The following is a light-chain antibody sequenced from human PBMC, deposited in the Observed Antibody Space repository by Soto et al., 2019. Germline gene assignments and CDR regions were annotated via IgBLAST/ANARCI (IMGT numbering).Light chain of an antibody. CDR1: SSDVGGYNY. J-gene: IGLJ1*01. Sequence: QSVLTQPRSVSGSPGQSVTISCTGTSSDVGGYNYVSWYQQHPGKAPKLMIYDVSKRPSGVPDRFSGSKSGNTASLTISGLQAEDEADYYCCSYAGSYGYVFGTGTKVPVL. CDR3: CSYAGSYGYV. V-gene: IGLV2-11*01. CDR2: DVS.